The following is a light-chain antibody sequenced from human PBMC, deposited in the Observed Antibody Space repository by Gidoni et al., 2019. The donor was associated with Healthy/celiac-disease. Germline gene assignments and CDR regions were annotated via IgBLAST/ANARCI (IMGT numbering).Light chain of an antibody. CDR2: AAS. V-gene: IGKV3-20*01. CDR1: QSVSSSY. J-gene: IGKJ1*01. CDR3: QQYGSSPWT. Sequence: DIVLTQSPGTLSLSPGERATLSCRASQSVSSSYLAWYQQKPCQAPRLLIYAASSRATGIPDCCSGSGAGTDFTLTISRLEPEDFAVYYCQQYGSSPWTFGQXTKVEIK.